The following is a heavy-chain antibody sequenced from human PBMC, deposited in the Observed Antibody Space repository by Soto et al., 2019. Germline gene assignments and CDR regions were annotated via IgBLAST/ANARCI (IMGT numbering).Heavy chain of an antibody. Sequence: QIQLVQSAAEVKKPGASVKVSCKTSGYTFVSYGISWVRQAPGQGLEWMGWISPYNGNTNFAQRFRGRVTLTTDTSTDNVYMDLRSLKSDDTAVYYCARDQNFFDSSGYYDHWGQGTLITVSS. CDR2: ISPYNGNT. V-gene: IGHV1-18*04. D-gene: IGHD3-22*01. CDR1: GYTFVSYG. J-gene: IGHJ5*02. CDR3: ARDQNFFDSSGYYDH.